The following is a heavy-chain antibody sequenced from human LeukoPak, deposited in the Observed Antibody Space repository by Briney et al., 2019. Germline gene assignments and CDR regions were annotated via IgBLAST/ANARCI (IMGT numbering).Heavy chain of an antibody. CDR1: GVSFNDYY. CDR3: TRMTAGHDY. D-gene: IGHD2-21*02. CDR2: INHSGYT. V-gene: IGHV4-34*01. J-gene: IGHJ4*02. Sequence: PPETLSLTCAVSGVSFNDYYWSWVRQTPGKGLEWIGEINHSGYTNDSPSLKSRVTLSIDTSRKQFSLNLRSVTVADTGIYYCTRMTAGHDYWGQGTLVTVSS.